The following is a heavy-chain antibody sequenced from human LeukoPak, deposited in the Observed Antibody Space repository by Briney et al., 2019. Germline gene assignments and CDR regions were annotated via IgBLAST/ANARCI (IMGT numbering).Heavy chain of an antibody. Sequence: GGSLRLSCAASGFTFSNYAMSWVRQAPGKGLEWVSTISGSGYSPQYADSVKGRFTVSRDQPKNTLNLEMNSLRAEDTAVYYCARHAADSSGYRFEYWGQGTLVTVSS. CDR3: ARHAADSSGYRFEY. J-gene: IGHJ4*02. D-gene: IGHD3-22*01. CDR2: ISGSGYSP. V-gene: IGHV3-23*01. CDR1: GFTFSNYA.